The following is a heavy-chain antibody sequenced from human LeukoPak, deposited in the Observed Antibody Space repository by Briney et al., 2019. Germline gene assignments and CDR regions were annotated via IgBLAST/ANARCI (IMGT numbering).Heavy chain of an antibody. CDR3: ARVSYDSSGLLYNWFDP. D-gene: IGHD3-22*01. J-gene: IGHJ5*02. CDR1: GGSISSGGYY. Sequence: SETLSLTCTVSGGSISSGGYYWSWIRQHPGKGLEWIGYIYYSGSTYYNPSLKSRVTISVDTSKNQFSLKLSSVTAADTAVYYCARVSYDSSGLLYNWFDPWGPGTLVTVSS. V-gene: IGHV4-31*03. CDR2: IYYSGST.